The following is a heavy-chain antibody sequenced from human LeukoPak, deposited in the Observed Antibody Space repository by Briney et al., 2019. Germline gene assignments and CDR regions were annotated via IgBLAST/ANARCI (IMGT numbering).Heavy chain of an antibody. V-gene: IGHV4-59*08. CDR2: IYYSGST. J-gene: IGHJ4*02. CDR3: ARTSIGYDYYAY. CDR1: GGSISSSY. Sequence: SETLSLTCTVSGGSISSSYWSWIRQSPGKGLEWIGYIYYSGSTNYNPSLKSRVTISADTSKNQVSLTLSSVTAADTAVYYCARTSIGYDYYAYWGQGTLAIVSS. D-gene: IGHD5-12*01.